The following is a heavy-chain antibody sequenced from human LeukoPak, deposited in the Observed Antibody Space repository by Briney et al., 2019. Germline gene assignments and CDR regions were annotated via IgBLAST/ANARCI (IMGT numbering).Heavy chain of an antibody. V-gene: IGHV4-39*01. Sequence: SETLSLTCTVSGGSISSSGYYWGWIRQPPGKGLEWIGSIYYSGSTYYNPSLKSRVTISVDTSKNQFSLKLSSVTAADTAVYYCARVGESSGSFDYWGQGTLVTVSS. J-gene: IGHJ4*02. D-gene: IGHD3-22*01. CDR3: ARVGESSGSFDY. CDR1: GGSISSSGYY. CDR2: IYYSGST.